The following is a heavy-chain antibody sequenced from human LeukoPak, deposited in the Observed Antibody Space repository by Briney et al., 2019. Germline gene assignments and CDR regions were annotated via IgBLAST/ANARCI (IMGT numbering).Heavy chain of an antibody. CDR2: ISAYNGNT. Sequence: ASVKVSCKASGYTFTSYGISWVRQAPGQGLEWMGWISAYNGNTNYAQNLQGRVTMTTDTSTSTAYMELTGLQSDDTAVYYCATDGFAAHRRDYWGQGTLVTAST. J-gene: IGHJ4*02. D-gene: IGHD6-6*01. CDR3: ATDGFAAHRRDY. V-gene: IGHV1-18*01. CDR1: GYTFTSYG.